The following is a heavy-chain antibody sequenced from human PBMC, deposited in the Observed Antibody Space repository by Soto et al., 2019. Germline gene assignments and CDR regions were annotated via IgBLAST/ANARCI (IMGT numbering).Heavy chain of an antibody. CDR2: IYYSGST. V-gene: IGHV4-39*01. J-gene: IGHJ4*02. D-gene: IGHD3-10*01. CDR1: GGSISSSSYY. Sequence: SETLSLTCTVSGGSISSSSYYWGWIRQPPGKGLEWIGSIYYSGSTYYNPSLKSRVTISVDTSKNQFSLKLSSVTAADTAVYYCAGRLLWFGESQDYWGQGTLVTVSS. CDR3: AGRLLWFGESQDY.